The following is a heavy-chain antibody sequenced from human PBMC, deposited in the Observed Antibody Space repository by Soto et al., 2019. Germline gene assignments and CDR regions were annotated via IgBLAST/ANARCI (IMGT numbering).Heavy chain of an antibody. V-gene: IGHV4-61*01. CDR2: IYYSGST. CDR3: ARDWGVTYYDFWSGYYSGGNYYYGMDV. Sequence: SETLSLTCTVSGGSVSSGSYYWSWIRQPPGKGLEWIGYIYYSGSTNYNPSLKSRVTISVDTSKNQFSLKLSSVTAADTAVYYCARDWGVTYYDFWSGYYSGGNYYYGMDVWGQGTTVTVSS. CDR1: GGSVSSGSYY. J-gene: IGHJ6*02. D-gene: IGHD3-3*01.